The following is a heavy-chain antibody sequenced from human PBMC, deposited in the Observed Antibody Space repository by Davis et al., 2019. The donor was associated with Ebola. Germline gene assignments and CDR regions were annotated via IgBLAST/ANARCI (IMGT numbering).Heavy chain of an antibody. V-gene: IGHV3-30-3*01. CDR2: ISYDGSNK. Sequence: PGGSLRLSCAASGFTFSSYAMHWVRQAPGKGLEWVAVISYDGSNKYYADSVKGRFTISRDNSKNTLYLQMNSLRAEDTAVYYCARDSGILGYCSSTSCYLDYWGQGTLVTVSS. J-gene: IGHJ4*02. CDR1: GFTFSSYA. D-gene: IGHD2-2*01. CDR3: ARDSGILGYCSSTSCYLDY.